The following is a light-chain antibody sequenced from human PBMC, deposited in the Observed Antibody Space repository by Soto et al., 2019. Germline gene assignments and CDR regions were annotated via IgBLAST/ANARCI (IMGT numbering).Light chain of an antibody. CDR3: ETWDSNTHTV. V-gene: IGLV4-60*02. J-gene: IGLJ3*02. Sequence: QLVLTQSSSASASRGSSVKLTCTLSSGHSSYIIAWHQQQPGKAPRYLMKLEGSGSYIKGSGVPDRFSGSSSGADRYLTISNLQFEDEADYYCETWDSNTHTVFGGGTQLTVL. CDR2: LEGSGSY. CDR1: SGHSSYI.